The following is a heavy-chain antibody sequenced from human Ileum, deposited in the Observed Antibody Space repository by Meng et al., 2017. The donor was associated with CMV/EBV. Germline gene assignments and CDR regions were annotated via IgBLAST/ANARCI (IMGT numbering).Heavy chain of an antibody. CDR2: VYYSGTT. J-gene: IGHJ4*02. Sequence: QVQLQESGPGLVKPSEPLSLTCTASGGSTTSSTYYWGWIRQPPGKGLEWIGSVYYSGTTYYNPSLKSRVNMSIDTSKNRFSLKLSSATAADTAVYYCARNVGFYSSQIAYWGQGALVTVSS. D-gene: IGHD3-3*01. CDR1: GGSTTSSTYY. CDR3: ARNVGFYSSQIAY. V-gene: IGHV4-39*07.